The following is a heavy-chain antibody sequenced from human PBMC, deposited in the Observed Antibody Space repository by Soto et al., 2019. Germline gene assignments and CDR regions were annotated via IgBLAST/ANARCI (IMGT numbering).Heavy chain of an antibody. CDR1: GGTFDTYA. CDR2: VIPMFLKP. CDR3: VRGGGEMANPPPYLY. V-gene: IGHV1-69*06. Sequence: ASVKVSCKASGGTFDTYAISWVRQAPGQGLEWMGGVIPMFLKPNYAQKFKGRVTITAVKSTNTVYMEMISLMSEDTAVYYCVRGGGEMANPPPYLYWGQGTQVTVSS. D-gene: IGHD3-16*01. J-gene: IGHJ4*02.